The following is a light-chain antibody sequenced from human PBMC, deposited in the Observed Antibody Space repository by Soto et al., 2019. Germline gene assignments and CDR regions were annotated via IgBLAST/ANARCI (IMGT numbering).Light chain of an antibody. CDR2: SSS. Sequence: DIQLTQSPSSLSASVGDRVTITCRASQSISNLLNWYQQRPGQAPKLLISSSSNVQSGAPSRFSGRGSGTDFTLTISGLQPEDAASYFCQQSYNTPRTFGQGTKVEI. CDR3: QQSYNTPRT. V-gene: IGKV1-39*01. J-gene: IGKJ1*01. CDR1: QSISNL.